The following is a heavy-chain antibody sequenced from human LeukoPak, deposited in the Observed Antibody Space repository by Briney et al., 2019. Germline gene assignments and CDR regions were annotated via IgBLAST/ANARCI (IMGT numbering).Heavy chain of an antibody. CDR3: ARTDQDYYDSAVFDY. Sequence: ASVKVSCKASGYTCTSYDINWVRQATGQALEWMGWMNPNSGNTGYAQKFQGRVTITRNTSISTAYMELSSLRSEDTAVYYCARTDQDYYDSAVFDYWGQGTLVTVSS. CDR1: GYTCTSYD. D-gene: IGHD3-22*01. J-gene: IGHJ4*02. V-gene: IGHV1-8*03. CDR2: MNPNSGNT.